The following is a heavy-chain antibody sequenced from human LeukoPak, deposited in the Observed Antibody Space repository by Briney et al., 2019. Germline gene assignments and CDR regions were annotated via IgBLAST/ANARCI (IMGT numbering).Heavy chain of an antibody. D-gene: IGHD2-2*02. J-gene: IGHJ4*02. V-gene: IGHV3-21*01. Sequence: GGSLRLSCAASGFTFSSYSMNWVRQPPGKGLEWVSSISSSSSYIYYADSVKGRFTISRDNAKNSLYLQMNSLRAEDTAVYYCARAGGGYCSSTSCYSLAPFDHWGQGTLVTVSS. CDR3: ARAGGGYCSSTSCYSLAPFDH. CDR1: GFTFSSYS. CDR2: ISSSSSYI.